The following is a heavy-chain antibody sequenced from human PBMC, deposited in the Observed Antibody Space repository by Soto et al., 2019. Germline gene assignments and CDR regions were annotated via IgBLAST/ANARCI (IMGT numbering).Heavy chain of an antibody. D-gene: IGHD4-17*01. Sequence: SETLSLTCAVYGGSFSGYYWSWIRQPPGKGLEWIGEINHSGSTNYNPSLKSRVTISVDTSKNQFSLELSSVTAADTAVYYCASYGDHAFDYWGQGTLVTLSS. J-gene: IGHJ4*02. CDR3: ASYGDHAFDY. CDR2: INHSGST. CDR1: GGSFSGYY. V-gene: IGHV4-34*01.